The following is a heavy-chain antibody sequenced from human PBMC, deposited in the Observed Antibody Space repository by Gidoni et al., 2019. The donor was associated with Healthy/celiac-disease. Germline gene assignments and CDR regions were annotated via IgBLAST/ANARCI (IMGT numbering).Heavy chain of an antibody. D-gene: IGHD2-15*01. Sequence: QVQLVESGGGVVQPGRSLRLSCEASGFTFSSYGMHWVRQAPGKGLEWVAVISYDGSNKYYADSVKGRFTISRDNSKNTLYLQMNSLRAEDTAVYYCARERGPGYCSGGSCYSGYFDYWGQGTLVTVSS. V-gene: IGHV3-30*03. CDR3: ARERGPGYCSGGSCYSGYFDY. J-gene: IGHJ4*02. CDR2: ISYDGSNK. CDR1: GFTFSSYG.